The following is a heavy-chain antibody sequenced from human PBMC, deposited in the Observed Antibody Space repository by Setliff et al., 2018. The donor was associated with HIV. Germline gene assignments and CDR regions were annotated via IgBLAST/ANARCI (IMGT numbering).Heavy chain of an antibody. D-gene: IGHD7-27*01. J-gene: IGHJ4*02. Sequence: SQTLSLTCVISGDSVSSTSGAWTGISHSPALFLYFLGRTYYRSEWKNDYAVSLKSRITVNADTSKNQFSLHLKSVTPEDSAVYYCAGGTWVDGLDSWSQGSLVTVSS. CDR1: GDSVSSTSGA. CDR2: TYYRSEWKN. CDR3: AGGTWVDGLDS. V-gene: IGHV6-1*01.